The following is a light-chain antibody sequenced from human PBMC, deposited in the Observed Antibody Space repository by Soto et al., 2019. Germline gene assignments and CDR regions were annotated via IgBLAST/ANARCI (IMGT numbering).Light chain of an antibody. Sequence: QSALTQPPSASGSPGQSVTISCTGTSSDVGGFNYVSWYQQHPGKAPKLMIYEVSKRPSGVPDRFSGSKSGNTASLTVSELQAEDEADYYCYSYAGNSIYVFGTGTKLTVL. CDR3: YSYAGNSIYV. CDR2: EVS. V-gene: IGLV2-8*01. J-gene: IGLJ1*01. CDR1: SSDVGGFNY.